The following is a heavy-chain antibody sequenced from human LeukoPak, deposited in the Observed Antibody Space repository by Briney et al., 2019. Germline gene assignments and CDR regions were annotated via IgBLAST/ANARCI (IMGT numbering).Heavy chain of an antibody. V-gene: IGHV1-24*01. D-gene: IGHD4-17*01. CDR3: ARDLDYGDLTWFDP. Sequence: ASVKVSCKVSGYTLTELSMHWVRQAPGKGLEWMGGFDPEDGETIYAQKLQGRVTMTTDTSTSTAYMELRSLRSDDTAVYYCARDLDYGDLTWFDPWGQGTLVTVSS. CDR2: FDPEDGET. CDR1: GYTLTELS. J-gene: IGHJ5*02.